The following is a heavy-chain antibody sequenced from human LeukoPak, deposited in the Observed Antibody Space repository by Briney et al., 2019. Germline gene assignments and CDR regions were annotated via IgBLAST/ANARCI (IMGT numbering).Heavy chain of an antibody. CDR1: GGSISSSAYY. V-gene: IGHV4-61*02. CDR3: ARDSPPAYCSGGSCYFDY. Sequence: PSETLSLTCSVSGGSISSSAYYWSWIRQPAGKGLEWIGRIYTSGSTDYNPSLKSRVIISRDTSKNEFFLKLSSVTAADTAVYYCARDSPPAYCSGGSCYFDYWGQGTLVTVSS. D-gene: IGHD2-15*01. CDR2: IYTSGST. J-gene: IGHJ4*02.